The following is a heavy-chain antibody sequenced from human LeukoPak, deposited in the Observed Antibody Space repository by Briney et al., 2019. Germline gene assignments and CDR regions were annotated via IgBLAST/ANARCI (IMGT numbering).Heavy chain of an antibody. CDR2: IYYSGST. Sequence: SETLSLTWTVAVRSISSYYWSWIRQPPGKGLEWMVYIYYSGSTNYNPSLKSRVTISVDTSKNQFSLKLSSVTAADTAVYYCARGVYDYVWGSYRSRFDYWGQGTLVTVSS. J-gene: IGHJ4*02. CDR1: VRSISSYY. V-gene: IGHV4-59*01. CDR3: ARGVYDYVWGSYRSRFDY. D-gene: IGHD3-16*02.